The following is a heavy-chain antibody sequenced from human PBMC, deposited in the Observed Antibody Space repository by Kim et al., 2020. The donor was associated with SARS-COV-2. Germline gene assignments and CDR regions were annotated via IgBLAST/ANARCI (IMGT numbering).Heavy chain of an antibody. D-gene: IGHD4-17*01. CDR2: IA. Sequence: IANYAKKAQGRVTITADKSTSTAYMELSSLRSEDTAVYYCARGRSLGYEPWGQGTLVTVSS. J-gene: IGHJ5*02. V-gene: IGHV1-69*04. CDR3: ARGRSLGYEP.